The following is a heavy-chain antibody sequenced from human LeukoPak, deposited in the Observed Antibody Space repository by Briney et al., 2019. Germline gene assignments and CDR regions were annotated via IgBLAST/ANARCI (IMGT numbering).Heavy chain of an antibody. CDR3: VRVGQGETYGDFLHYYYGMDV. D-gene: IGHD4-17*01. CDR1: GGSISSGGYS. J-gene: IGHJ6*02. Sequence: SETLSLTCAVSGGSISSGGYSWSWIRQPPGKGLEWIGYIYHSGSTYYNPSLKSRVTISVDRSKNQFSLKLSSVTAADTAVYYCVRVGQGETYGDFLHYYYGMDVWGQGTTVTVSS. CDR2: IYHSGST. V-gene: IGHV4-30-2*01.